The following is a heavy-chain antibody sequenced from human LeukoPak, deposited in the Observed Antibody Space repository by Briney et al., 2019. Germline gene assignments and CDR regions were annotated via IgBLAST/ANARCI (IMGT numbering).Heavy chain of an antibody. V-gene: IGHV3-74*01. D-gene: IGHD6-19*01. J-gene: IGHJ4*02. CDR3: AKDRNAVAGGDY. CDR1: GFTLSSYS. CDR2: INSDGSRT. Sequence: GGSLRLSCGGSGFTLSSYSMSWVRQAPGKGLVWVSRINSDGSRTSYADSVKGRFTISRDNSKNTLYLQMNSLRAEDTAVYYCAKDRNAVAGGDYWGQGTLVTVSS.